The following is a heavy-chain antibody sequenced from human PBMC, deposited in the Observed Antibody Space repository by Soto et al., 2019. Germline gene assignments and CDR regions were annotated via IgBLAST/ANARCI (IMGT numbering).Heavy chain of an antibody. Sequence: GGSLRLSCAASGFTFSSYAMSWVRQAPGKGLEWVSAISGSGGSTYYADSVKGRFTISRDNSKNTLYLQMNSLRAEDTAVYYFAKDKTAYDILTGYYNFDYWGQGTLVTVSS. V-gene: IGHV3-23*01. CDR3: AKDKTAYDILTGYYNFDY. J-gene: IGHJ4*02. CDR2: ISGSGGST. CDR1: GFTFSSYA. D-gene: IGHD3-9*01.